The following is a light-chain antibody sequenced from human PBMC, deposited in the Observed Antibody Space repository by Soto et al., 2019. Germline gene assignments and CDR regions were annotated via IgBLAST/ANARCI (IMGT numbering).Light chain of an antibody. J-gene: IGLJ2*01. Sequence: QSVLTQPPSVSAAPGQKVTIPCSGSSSKTGNKYVSWYQQLPGTAPKLLIYENNKRASGIPDRFSGSKSGASATLGITGLQTGDEADYYCGTWDNSLSAGGVFGGGTQLTVL. V-gene: IGLV1-51*02. CDR3: GTWDNSLSAGGV. CDR2: ENN. CDR1: SSKTGNKY.